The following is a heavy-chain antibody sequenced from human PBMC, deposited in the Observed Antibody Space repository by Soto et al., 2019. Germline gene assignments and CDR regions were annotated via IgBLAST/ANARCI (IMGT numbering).Heavy chain of an antibody. CDR1: GGSISSGDYY. V-gene: IGHV4-30-4*01. D-gene: IGHD2-15*01. Sequence: SETLSLTCTFSGGSISSGDYYWSWIRQPPGKGLEWIGYIYYSGSTYYNPSLKSRVTISVDTSKNQFSLKLSSVTAADTAVYYCARTIVVVVAATNYWFDPWGQGTLVTVSS. J-gene: IGHJ5*02. CDR3: ARTIVVVVAATNYWFDP. CDR2: IYYSGST.